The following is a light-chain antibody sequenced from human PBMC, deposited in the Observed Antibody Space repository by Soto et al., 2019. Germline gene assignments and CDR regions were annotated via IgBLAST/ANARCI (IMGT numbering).Light chain of an antibody. CDR2: EVT. CDR3: SSYTTTATLL. V-gene: IGLV2-14*01. J-gene: IGLJ3*02. CDR1: NSDIGGHDY. Sequence: SVLTQPASVSGSPGQSITISCTGTNSDIGGHDYVSWYQHFPDKAPTLILYEVTQRPSGISPRFSGSKSGNTASLTISGLQSEDEADYYCSSYTTTATLLFGGGTKLTVL.